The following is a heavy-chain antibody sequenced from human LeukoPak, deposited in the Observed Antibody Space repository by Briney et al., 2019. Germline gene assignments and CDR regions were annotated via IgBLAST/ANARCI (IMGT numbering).Heavy chain of an antibody. J-gene: IGHJ5*02. V-gene: IGHV3-33*01. Sequence: GGSLRLSCAASGFTLSSYGMQWVRQAPGKGLEWVAVIWYDGSNKYYADSVKGRFTISRDNTKNTMYLQMDSLRAEDTAVYYCARSGGRGWYPADHWGQGTLVTVSS. CDR3: ARSGGRGWYPADH. CDR1: GFTLSSYG. CDR2: IWYDGSNK. D-gene: IGHD6-19*01.